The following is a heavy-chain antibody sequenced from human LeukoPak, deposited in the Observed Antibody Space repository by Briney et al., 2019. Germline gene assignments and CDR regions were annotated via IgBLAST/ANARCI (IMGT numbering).Heavy chain of an antibody. Sequence: GGSLRLSCATSGFTFSAYGMHWVRQPPVKGLEWVAFIRYDGSNKYYPDSVRGQFTVSRDNSKNTLYLQMNSLRPEDTAVYYCAKVLGEYSIRSKPLDTWGQGTLVTVSS. V-gene: IGHV3-30*02. CDR1: GFTFSAYG. CDR2: IRYDGSNK. CDR3: AKVLGEYSIRSKPLDT. D-gene: IGHD6-13*01. J-gene: IGHJ5*02.